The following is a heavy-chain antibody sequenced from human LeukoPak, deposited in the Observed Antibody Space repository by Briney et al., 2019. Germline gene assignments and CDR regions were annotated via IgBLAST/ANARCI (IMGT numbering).Heavy chain of an antibody. CDR3: ARNYSGSYSFIWRPNNWFDP. D-gene: IGHD1-26*01. J-gene: IGHJ5*02. CDR2: IYYSGST. V-gene: IGHV4-39*01. Sequence: SETLSLTCTVSGGSISSSSYYWGWIRQPPGKGLEWIGSIYYSGSTYYNPSLKSRVIISVDTSKNQFSLKLSSVTAADTAVYYCARNYSGSYSFIWRPNNWFDPWGQGTLVTVSS. CDR1: GGSISSSSYY.